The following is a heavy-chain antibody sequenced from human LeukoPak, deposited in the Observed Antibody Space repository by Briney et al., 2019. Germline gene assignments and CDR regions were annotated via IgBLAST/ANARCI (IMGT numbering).Heavy chain of an antibody. J-gene: IGHJ4*02. Sequence: ASVKVSCKVSGYTLAELSMHWVRQAPGKGLEWMGGFDPEDGETIYAQKFQGRVTMTEDTSTDTAYMELSSLRSEDTAVYYCARGLFHNYDFWSGRHILFDYWGQGTLVTVSS. CDR3: ARGLFHNYDFWSGRHILFDY. CDR1: GYTLAELS. V-gene: IGHV1-24*01. CDR2: FDPEDGET. D-gene: IGHD3-3*01.